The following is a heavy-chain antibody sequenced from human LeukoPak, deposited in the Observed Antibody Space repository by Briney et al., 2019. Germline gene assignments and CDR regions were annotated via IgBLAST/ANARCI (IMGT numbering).Heavy chain of an antibody. D-gene: IGHD6-19*01. CDR3: ARISSGWNVVDY. V-gene: IGHV4-34*01. CDR1: GGSFSGYY. CDR2: INHSGRT. J-gene: IGHJ4*02. Sequence: PSETLSLTCAVYGGSFSGYYWSWIRQPPGKGLEWIGEINHSGRTNYNPSLKSRVTISVDSSKNQFSLRLSFVTAADTAVYYCARISSGWNVVDYWGQGTLVTVSS.